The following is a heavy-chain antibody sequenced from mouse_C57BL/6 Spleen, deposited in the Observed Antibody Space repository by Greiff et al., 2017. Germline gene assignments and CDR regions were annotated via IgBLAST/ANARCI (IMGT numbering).Heavy chain of an antibody. D-gene: IGHD2-4*01. V-gene: IGHV14-3*01. CDR3: ARGGGDYDDEEYAMDY. CDR1: GFNIKNTY. J-gene: IGHJ4*01. Sequence: EVQLQQSVAELVRPGASVKLSCTASGFNIKNTYMHWVKQRPEQGLEWIGRIDPANGNPKYAPKFQGKATITADTSSNTAYLQLSSLTSEDTAIYYWARGGGDYDDEEYAMDYWGQGTSVTVSS. CDR2: IDPANGNP.